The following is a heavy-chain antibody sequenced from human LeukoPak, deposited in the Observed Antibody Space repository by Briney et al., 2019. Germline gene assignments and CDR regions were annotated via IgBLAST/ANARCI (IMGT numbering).Heavy chain of an antibody. Sequence: GGSLRLSCVGSGFSFSTYDMGWVRQTPGKGLEWVSASTTGGYTEDADSVKGRFTISRDSSQNTLFLQMHSLRAEDTAVYYCAKKPATIKFPFDIWGQGTLVTVSP. D-gene: IGHD5-24*01. J-gene: IGHJ4*02. CDR3: AKKPATIKFPFDI. V-gene: IGHV3-23*01. CDR2: STTGGYT. CDR1: GFSFSTYD.